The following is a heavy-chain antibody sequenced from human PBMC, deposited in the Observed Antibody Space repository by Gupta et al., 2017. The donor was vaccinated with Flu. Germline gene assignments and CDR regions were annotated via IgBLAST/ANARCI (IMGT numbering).Heavy chain of an antibody. J-gene: IGHJ4*02. D-gene: IGHD2-8*01. CDR1: RSTFSDYY. V-gene: IGHV3-11*05. CDR2: ISSSSSYT. CDR3: ARGNVLMVYAEFDY. Sequence: QVQLVESGGGLVKPGGSLRLSCAASRSTFSDYYMSWIRQAPGKGLEWVSYISSSSSYTNYADSVKGRFTISRDNAKNSLYLQMNSLRAEDTAVYYCARGNVLMVYAEFDYWGQGTLVTVSS.